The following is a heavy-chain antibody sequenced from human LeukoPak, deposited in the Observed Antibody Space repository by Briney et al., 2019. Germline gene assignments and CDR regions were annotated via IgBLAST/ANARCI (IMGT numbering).Heavy chain of an antibody. V-gene: IGHV3-30*18. D-gene: IGHD4-23*01. Sequence: TGGSLRFSCAASGFTFSSYGMHWVRQAPGKGLEWVAVISYDGSNKYYADSVKGRFTISRDNSKNTLYLQMNSLRAEDTAVYYCAKVMYYGGNSYYFDYWGQGTLVTVSS. J-gene: IGHJ4*02. CDR3: AKVMYYGGNSYYFDY. CDR1: GFTFSSYG. CDR2: ISYDGSNK.